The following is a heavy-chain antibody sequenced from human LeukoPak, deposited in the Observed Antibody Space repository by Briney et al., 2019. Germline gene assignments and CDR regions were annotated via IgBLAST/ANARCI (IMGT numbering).Heavy chain of an antibody. CDR1: GYTFTGYY. J-gene: IGHJ5*02. CDR3: AVAVAGEGNWFDP. V-gene: IGHV1-2*02. CDR2: INPNSGGT. Sequence: ASVKVSCKASGYTFTGYYMHWVRRAPGQGLEWMGWINPNSGGTNYAQKFQGRVTMTRDTSISTAYMELSRLRSDDTAVYYCAVAVAGEGNWFDPWGQGTLVTVSS. D-gene: IGHD6-19*01.